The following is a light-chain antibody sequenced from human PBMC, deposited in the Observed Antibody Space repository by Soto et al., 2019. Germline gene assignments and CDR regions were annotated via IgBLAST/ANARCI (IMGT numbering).Light chain of an antibody. CDR2: SAS. J-gene: IGKJ1*01. CDR1: QGINNY. V-gene: IGKV1-27*01. Sequence: DTQMTQSPTSLSTSLVYKFRITFRASQGINNYLAWYQQKPGKVPVLLIYSASTLKAGIPSRFSGSGAGTDFTLTISSLQPEDFATYYCQKYDSAPRTFGQGTKVDIK. CDR3: QKYDSAPRT.